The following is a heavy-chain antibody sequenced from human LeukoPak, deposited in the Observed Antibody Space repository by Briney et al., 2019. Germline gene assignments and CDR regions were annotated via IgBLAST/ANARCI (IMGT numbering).Heavy chain of an antibody. CDR2: TSGSGDST. V-gene: IGHV3-23*01. CDR1: GFTFSSYG. Sequence: GGSLRLSCAASGFTFSSYGMNWVRQAPGKGLEWVSGTSGSGDSTNYADSVKGRFTISRDNSKNTLYLQMNSLRVEDTAVYYCAKGYGGNRPFDYWGQGTLVTVSS. J-gene: IGHJ4*02. D-gene: IGHD4-23*01. CDR3: AKGYGGNRPFDY.